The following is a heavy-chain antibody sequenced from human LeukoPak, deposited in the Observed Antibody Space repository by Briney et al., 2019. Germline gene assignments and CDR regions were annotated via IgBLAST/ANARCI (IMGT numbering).Heavy chain of an antibody. V-gene: IGHV4-39*07. CDR3: ARAEYNWNSSDY. D-gene: IGHD1-7*01. CDR2: IYYSGST. Sequence: SETLSLTCTVSGGSISSSSYYWGWIRQPPGKGLEWIGSIYYSGSTYYNPSLKSRVTISVDTSKNQFSLKLSSVTAADTAVYYCARAEYNWNSSDYWGQGTLVTVSS. J-gene: IGHJ4*02. CDR1: GGSISSSSYY.